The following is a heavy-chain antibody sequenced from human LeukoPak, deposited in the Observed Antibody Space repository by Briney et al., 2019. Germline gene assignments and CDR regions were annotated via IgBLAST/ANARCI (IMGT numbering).Heavy chain of an antibody. Sequence: ASVKVSCKASGYTFTSYSMHWVRQAPGQGLEWMGIINPSGGSTSYAQKFQGRVTMTRDMSTSTVYLELSSLRSEDTAVYYCARVRYSDSSVLTRKRSYYFDYWGQGTLVTVSS. D-gene: IGHD3-22*01. CDR3: ARVRYSDSSVLTRKRSYYFDY. J-gene: IGHJ4*02. CDR2: INPSGGST. V-gene: IGHV1-46*01. CDR1: GYTFTSYS.